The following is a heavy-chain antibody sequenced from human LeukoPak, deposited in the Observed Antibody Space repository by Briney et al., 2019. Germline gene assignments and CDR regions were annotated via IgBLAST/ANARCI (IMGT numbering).Heavy chain of an antibody. D-gene: IGHD2-2*01. CDR1: GYSFTSHW. CDR3: ARRGYCSTTSCSAPLDY. Sequence: GESLKISCKGSGYSFTSHWIGWVRQMPVKGLEWMGIIYPGDSDTRYSPSFQGQVTISVDKSISTAYLQWSSLKASDTAMYYCARRGYCSTTSCSAPLDYWGQGTLVAVSS. CDR2: IYPGDSDT. V-gene: IGHV5-51*01. J-gene: IGHJ4*02.